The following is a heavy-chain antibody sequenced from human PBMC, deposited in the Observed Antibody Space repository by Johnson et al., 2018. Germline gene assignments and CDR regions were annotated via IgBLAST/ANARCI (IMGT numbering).Heavy chain of an antibody. CDR1: GFTFSSYW. CDR3: AKDGRLLRYFDWAFIFQH. Sequence: VRLVEAGGGLVQPGGSLRLSCAASGFTFSSYWMSWVRQAPGKGLEWVANIKQDGSEKYYVDSVKGRSTISKDNAKNSLYLQRTSLRAEETAVYYCAKDGRLLRYFDWAFIFQHWGQGTLVTVSS. V-gene: IGHV3-7*01. D-gene: IGHD3-9*01. CDR2: IKQDGSEK. J-gene: IGHJ1*01.